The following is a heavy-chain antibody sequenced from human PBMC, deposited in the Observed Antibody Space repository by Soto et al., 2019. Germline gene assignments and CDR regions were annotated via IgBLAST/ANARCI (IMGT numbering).Heavy chain of an antibody. V-gene: IGHV3-48*02. D-gene: IGHD2-15*01. Sequence: GGSLRLSCAASGFSFSSYRMNWVRQAPGKGPEWLSYISSSSRTIYYADSVKGRFTISRDNAQNSLSLQMNSLRDEDTAIYYCARDWGYCSGGTCHYGMDVWGQGTTVTVSS. J-gene: IGHJ6*02. CDR3: ARDWGYCSGGTCHYGMDV. CDR2: ISSSSRTI. CDR1: GFSFSSYR.